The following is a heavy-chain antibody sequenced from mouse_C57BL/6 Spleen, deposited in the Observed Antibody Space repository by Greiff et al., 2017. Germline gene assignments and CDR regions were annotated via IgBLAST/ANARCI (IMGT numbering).Heavy chain of an antibody. CDR3: TREGGYFDY. CDR2: IDPENGGT. J-gene: IGHJ2*01. CDR1: GYTFTDYE. Sequence: QVQLKESGAELVRPGASVTLSCKASGYTFTDYEMHWVKQTPVHGLEWIGAIDPENGGTAYNQKFKGKAILTADKSSSTAYMELRSLTSEDSAVYYCTREGGYFDYWGQGTTLTVSS. V-gene: IGHV1-15*01.